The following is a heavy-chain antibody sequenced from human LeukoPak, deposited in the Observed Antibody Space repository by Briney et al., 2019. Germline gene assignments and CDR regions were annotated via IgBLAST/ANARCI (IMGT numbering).Heavy chain of an antibody. CDR1: GFTFSTAW. Sequence: PGGSLRLSCAASGFTFSTAWMSWVRQAPGKGLEWVGRIKSNTDVGTTDYAARVNGRFTISRDDSKNTLYLQMNSLETEDTAVYYCTKDLYYYDSSGYSFWGQGTLVTDSS. J-gene: IGHJ4*02. CDR3: TKDLYYYDSSGYSF. V-gene: IGHV3-15*01. CDR2: IKSNTDVGTT. D-gene: IGHD3-22*01.